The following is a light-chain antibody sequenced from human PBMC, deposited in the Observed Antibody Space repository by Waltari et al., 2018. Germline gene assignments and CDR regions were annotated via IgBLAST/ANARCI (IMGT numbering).Light chain of an antibody. V-gene: IGKV4-1*01. J-gene: IGKJ3*01. CDR1: QSLLYSSNNKNS. CDR3: QQYYITPPVT. CDR2: WAS. Sequence: IVMTQSPDSLAVSLGERTTLHCKSSQSLLYSSNNKNSLAWYQQKPGQPPKLLIYWASTREPGVPERFSGSGSGTEFTLTISSLQAEDVAVYYCQQYYITPPVTFGPGTKVDIK.